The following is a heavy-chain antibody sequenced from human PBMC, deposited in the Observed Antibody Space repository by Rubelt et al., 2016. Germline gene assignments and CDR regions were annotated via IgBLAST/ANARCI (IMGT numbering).Heavy chain of an antibody. J-gene: IGHJ3*02. CDR2: INAGNGNT. CDR1: GYTFTSYA. D-gene: IGHD2-21*02. Sequence: QVQLVQSGAEVKKPGASVKVSCKASGYTFTSYAMHWVRQAPGQRLEWMGWINAGNGNTKYSQMFQGRCTITRDTSASTAYMELSSLRSEDTAVYYCARVRWLLDDAFDIWGQGTMVTVSS. V-gene: IGHV1-3*01. CDR3: ARVRWLLDDAFDI.